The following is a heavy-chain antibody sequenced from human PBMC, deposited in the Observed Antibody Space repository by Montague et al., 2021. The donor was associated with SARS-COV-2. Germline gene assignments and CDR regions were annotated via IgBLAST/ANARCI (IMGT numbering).Heavy chain of an antibody. CDR3: ARSHDYRGNDYFDS. V-gene: IGHV4-34*01. Sequence: SETLSLTCAVYGGSLSGFYWTWIRQAPGQGLEWVGEITHGGSTSYSPALQSRLTISLDTSKNQFSLKWDSVTAADTATYYCARSHDYRGNDYFDSWGQGALVIVSS. CDR2: ITHGGST. D-gene: IGHD4-23*01. CDR1: GGSLSGFY. J-gene: IGHJ4*02.